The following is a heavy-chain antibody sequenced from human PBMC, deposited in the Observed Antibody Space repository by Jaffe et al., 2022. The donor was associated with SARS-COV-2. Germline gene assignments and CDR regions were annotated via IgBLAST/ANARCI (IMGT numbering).Heavy chain of an antibody. CDR2: IYTSGST. J-gene: IGHJ6*02. CDR1: GGSISSGSYY. Sequence: QVQLQESGPGLVKPSQTLSLTCTVSGGSISSGSYYWSWIRQPAGKGLEWIGRIYTSGSTNYNPSLKSRVTISVDTSKNQFSLKLSSVTAADTAVYYCARDKGIAASWGYYYYGMDVWGQGTTVTVSS. V-gene: IGHV4-61*02. D-gene: IGHD6-13*01. CDR3: ARDKGIAASWGYYYYGMDV.